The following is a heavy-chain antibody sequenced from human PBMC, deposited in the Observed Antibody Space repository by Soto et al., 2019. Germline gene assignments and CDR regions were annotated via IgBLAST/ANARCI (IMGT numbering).Heavy chain of an antibody. CDR3: ARLDASGPEAPPHDAFDI. CDR1: GDSVSSNSAA. Sequence: SPTLSLPCAISGDSVSSNSAAWNWIRQSPSRGLEWLGRTYYRSKWYNDYAVSVKSRITINPDTSKNQFSLQLNSVTPEDTAVYYCARLDASGPEAPPHDAFDIWGQGTMVTVSS. V-gene: IGHV6-1*01. J-gene: IGHJ3*02. CDR2: TYYRSKWYN.